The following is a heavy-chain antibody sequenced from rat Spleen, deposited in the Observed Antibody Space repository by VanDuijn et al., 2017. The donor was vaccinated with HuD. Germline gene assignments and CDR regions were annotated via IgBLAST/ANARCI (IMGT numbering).Heavy chain of an antibody. CDR2: ITNSGGST. Sequence: EVQLVESGGGLVQPGRSLKLSCAASGFTFSNYGMAWVRQAPTKGLEWVASITNSGGSTYYRDSVKGRFTISRDNEKSTLYLQMDSLRSEDTATYYCTTDRLGADYFDYWGQGVMVTVSS. D-gene: IGHD5-1*01. CDR3: TTDRLGADYFDY. J-gene: IGHJ2*01. V-gene: IGHV5-27*01. CDR1: GFTFSNYG.